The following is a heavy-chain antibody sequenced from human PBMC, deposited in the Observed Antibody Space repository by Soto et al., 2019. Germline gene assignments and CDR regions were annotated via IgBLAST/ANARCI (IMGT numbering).Heavy chain of an antibody. Sequence: EVHLVETGGGLIQPGGSLRLSCAASGLSVSSSDMSWVRQASGKGLEWVSVIYSGGSTHDADSVKGRFTITRDNSKNTAHLQMNSLRVVDTAVYFCSTSSRNEYHFAMDAWGQGTTVIVSS. CDR2: IYSGGST. D-gene: IGHD6-6*01. J-gene: IGHJ6*02. V-gene: IGHV3-53*02. CDR3: STSSRNEYHFAMDA. CDR1: GLSVSSSD.